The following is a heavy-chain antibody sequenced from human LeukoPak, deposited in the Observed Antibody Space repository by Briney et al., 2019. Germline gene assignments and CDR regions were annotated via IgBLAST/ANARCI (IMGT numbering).Heavy chain of an antibody. J-gene: IGHJ5*02. CDR2: IYTSGST. CDR1: GGSISSGSYY. CDR3: AREALVVVPAATYNWFDP. D-gene: IGHD2-2*01. V-gene: IGHV4-61*02. Sequence: SETLSLTCTVSGGSISSGSYYGRWIRQPAGKGLEWIGRIYTSGSTNYNPSLKSRVTISVDTSKNQFSLKLSSVTAADTAVYYCAREALVVVPAATYNWFDPWGQGTLVTVSS.